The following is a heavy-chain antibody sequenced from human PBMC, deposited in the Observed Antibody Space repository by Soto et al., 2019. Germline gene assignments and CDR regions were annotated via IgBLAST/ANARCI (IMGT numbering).Heavy chain of an antibody. Sequence: EVQLVESGGGLVQPGGSLRLSCAASGFTFSSYWIHWVRQGPGKGLVWVSRINTDASRTNYADSVKGRFTISRDNAKNTVYLQVNSLRDEDTALYFCVRGASGRYYMDVWGKGTTVTFSS. J-gene: IGHJ6*03. CDR2: INTDASRT. V-gene: IGHV3-74*01. CDR3: VRGASGRYYMDV. CDR1: GFTFSSYW. D-gene: IGHD3-10*01.